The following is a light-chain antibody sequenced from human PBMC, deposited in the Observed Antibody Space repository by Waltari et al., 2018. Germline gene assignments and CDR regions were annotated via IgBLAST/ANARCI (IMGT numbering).Light chain of an antibody. CDR2: WSS. CDR3: QQYHSTPFT. CDR1: QSLFSSSNQKTY. Sequence: DIVMTQSPDSLAVSLGERATINCKSSQSLFSSSNQKTYIAWYQHKPGQPPKLLISWSSIRASGVPDRFMGSWSGTDFTLPISSLQAVDVAVYYCQQYHSTPFTFGPGTKVDIK. V-gene: IGKV4-1*01. J-gene: IGKJ3*01.